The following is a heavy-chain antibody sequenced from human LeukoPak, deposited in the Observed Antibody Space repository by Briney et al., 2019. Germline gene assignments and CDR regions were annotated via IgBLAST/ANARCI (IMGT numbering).Heavy chain of an antibody. CDR3: ARSGYSYGPFDS. CDR1: GGSTSSYY. J-gene: IGHJ4*02. D-gene: IGHD5-18*01. Sequence: SETLSLTCTVSGGSTSSYYWSWIRQPAGKGLEWIGRIYTSGSTNYSPSLKSRVTMSVDTSKNQFSLKLSSVTAADTAVYYCARSGYSYGPFDSWGQGTLVTVSS. CDR2: IYTSGST. V-gene: IGHV4-4*07.